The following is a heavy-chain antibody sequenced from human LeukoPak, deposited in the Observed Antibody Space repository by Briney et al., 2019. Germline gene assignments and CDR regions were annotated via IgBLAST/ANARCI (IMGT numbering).Heavy chain of an antibody. Sequence: SETLSLTCSVAGGSIRSSYYWGRIRQPPGKGLEWIGNIHYSGTTYYNPSLEGRVTISVDTSKNQFSLKLSSVTAADTAVYSCAKVGGLAVAGTDNWMDPWGQGTLVTVSS. CDR1: GGSIRSSYY. CDR3: AKVGGLAVAGTDNWMDP. V-gene: IGHV4-39*01. J-gene: IGHJ5*02. D-gene: IGHD6-19*01. CDR2: IHYSGTT.